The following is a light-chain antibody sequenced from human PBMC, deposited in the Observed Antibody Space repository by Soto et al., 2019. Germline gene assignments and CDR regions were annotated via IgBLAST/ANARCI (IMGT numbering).Light chain of an antibody. CDR2: DAS. Sequence: DIQMTQAPSTLSGSLGDRVTITCRASQTISTYLNCYQKKPGKDPRLLIYDASSLLSGVPSRFSGSGSGTDFNLTIASLQTEDCSTYDCQQSDSTPYTCSQGTKVEIK. CDR3: QQSDSTPYT. V-gene: IGKV1-39*01. CDR1: QTISTY. J-gene: IGKJ2*01.